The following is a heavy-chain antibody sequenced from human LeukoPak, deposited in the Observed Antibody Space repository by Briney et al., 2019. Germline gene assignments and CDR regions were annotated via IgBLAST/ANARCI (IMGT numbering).Heavy chain of an antibody. J-gene: IGHJ6*02. CDR1: GFTFSSYS. D-gene: IGHD3-16*02. CDR3: ARVGGLSFYGMDV. V-gene: IGHV3-21*01. CDR2: ISSSSSYI. Sequence: PGGSLRLSCAASGFTFSSYSMNWVRQAPGKGLEWVSSISSSSSYIYYADSVKGRFTISRDNAKNSLYLQMNSLRAEDTAVYCCARVGGLSFYGMDVWGQGTTVTVSS.